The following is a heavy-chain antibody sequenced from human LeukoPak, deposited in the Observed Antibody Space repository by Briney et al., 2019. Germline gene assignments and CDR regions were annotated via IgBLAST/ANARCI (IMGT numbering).Heavy chain of an antibody. V-gene: IGHV3-21*01. CDR2: ISSSSSYI. CDR3: ARVWGYGNWYFDY. D-gene: IGHD3-16*01. J-gene: IGHJ4*02. Sequence: GGSLRLSCAASGFSFRNYWMGWVRQAPGKGLEWVSSISSSSSYIYYADSVKGRFTISRDNAKNSLYLQMNSLRAEDTAVFYCARVWGYGNWYFDYWGQGTLVTVSS. CDR1: GFSFRNYW.